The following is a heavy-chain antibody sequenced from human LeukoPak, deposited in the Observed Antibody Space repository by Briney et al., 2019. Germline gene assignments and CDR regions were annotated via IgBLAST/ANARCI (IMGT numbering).Heavy chain of an antibody. CDR1: GFTVSSNY. Sequence: GGSLRLSCAASGFTVSSNYMSWVRQAPGKGLEWVSAISGSGGSTYYADSVKGRFTISRDNSKNTLYLQMNSLRAEDTAVYYCAKVFPRASSSGPLEDYWGQGTLVTVSS. CDR3: AKVFPRASSSGPLEDY. CDR2: ISGSGGST. V-gene: IGHV3-23*01. J-gene: IGHJ4*02. D-gene: IGHD6-6*01.